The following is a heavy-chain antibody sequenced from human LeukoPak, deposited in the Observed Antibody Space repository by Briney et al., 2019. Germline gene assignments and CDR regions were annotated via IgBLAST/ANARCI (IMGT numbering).Heavy chain of an antibody. CDR3: ARNSGARVATYFDY. V-gene: IGHV4-61*05. D-gene: IGHD5-12*01. Sequence: SETLSLTCTVSGGSISSSSYYWSWIRQPPGKGLEWIGYIYYSGSTNYNPSLKSRVTISVDTSKNQFSLKLSSVTAADTAVYYCARNSGARVATYFDYWGQGTLVTVSS. J-gene: IGHJ4*02. CDR1: GGSISSSSYY. CDR2: IYYSGST.